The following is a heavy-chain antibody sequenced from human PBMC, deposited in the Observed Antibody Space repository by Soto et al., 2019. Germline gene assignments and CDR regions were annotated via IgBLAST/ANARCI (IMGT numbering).Heavy chain of an antibody. D-gene: IGHD5-18*01. CDR2: ISSSSSYT. V-gene: IGHV3-11*06. CDR3: ARDLEAMVPDY. CDR1: GFTFSDYY. Sequence: TGGSLRLSCAASGFTFSDYYMSWIRQAPGKGLEWVSYISSSSSYTNYADSVKGRFTISRDNAKNSLYLQMNSLRAEDTAVYYCARDLEAMVPDYWGQGTLVTVSS. J-gene: IGHJ4*02.